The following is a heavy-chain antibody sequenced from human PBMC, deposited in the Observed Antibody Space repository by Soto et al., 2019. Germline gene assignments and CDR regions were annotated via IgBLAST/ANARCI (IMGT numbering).Heavy chain of an antibody. V-gene: IGHV4-39*01. J-gene: IGHJ4*02. D-gene: IGHD3-9*01. CDR1: GFTFSSYV. CDR2: IYYSGST. CDR3: ARHLKVLRYFDWLPDY. Sequence: PGGSLRLSCAASGFTFSSYVMNWVRLAPGKGLEWIGSIYYSGSTYYNPSLKSRVTISVDTSKNQFSLKLSSVTAADTAVYYCARHLKVLRYFDWLPDYWGQGTLVTVSS.